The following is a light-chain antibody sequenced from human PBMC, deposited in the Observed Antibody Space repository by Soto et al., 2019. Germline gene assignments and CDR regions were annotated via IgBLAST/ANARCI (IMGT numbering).Light chain of an antibody. CDR2: GAS. J-gene: IGKJ1*01. CDR1: QSVSSSY. V-gene: IGKV3-20*01. CDR3: QQCGSSPWT. Sequence: EIVLTQSPGTLSLSPGERATLSCRASQSVSSSYLAWYQQKPGQAPRLLIYGASSRATGSPDRFSGSGSGPDFTLTISRLEPEDFAVYYCQQCGSSPWTFGQGTKVEIK.